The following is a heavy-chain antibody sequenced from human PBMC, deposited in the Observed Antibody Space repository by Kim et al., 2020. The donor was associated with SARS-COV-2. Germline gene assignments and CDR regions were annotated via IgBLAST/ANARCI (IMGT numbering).Heavy chain of an antibody. J-gene: IGHJ6*03. V-gene: IGHV3-66*01. CDR3: ATDSPPPYYYYYYMDV. CDR1: GFTVSSNF. Sequence: GGSLRLSCAASGFTVSSNFISWVRQAPGKGLEWVSVIYSGDSIYYADSVKGRFTISRDYSKNTVYLQMNSLRAEDTAVYYCATDSPPPYYYYYYMDVWG. CDR2: IYSGDSI.